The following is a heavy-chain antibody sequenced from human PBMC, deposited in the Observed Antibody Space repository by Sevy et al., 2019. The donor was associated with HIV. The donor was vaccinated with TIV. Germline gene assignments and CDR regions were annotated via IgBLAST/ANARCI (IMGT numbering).Heavy chain of an antibody. CDR1: GGSMSSYY. CDR3: AREVVIGGYGMDV. D-gene: IGHD3-22*01. Sequence: SETLSLTCTVSGGSMSSYYWSWIRQPPGKGLEWIGYISYSGSTNYNPSLKSQVTISLDTSKNQFSLKLSSVTAADTAVYYCAREVVIGGYGMDVWGQGTTVTVSS. V-gene: IGHV4-59*01. J-gene: IGHJ6*02. CDR2: ISYSGST.